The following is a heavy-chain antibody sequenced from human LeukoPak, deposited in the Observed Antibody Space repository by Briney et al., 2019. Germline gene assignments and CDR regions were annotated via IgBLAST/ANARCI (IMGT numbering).Heavy chain of an antibody. V-gene: IGHV3-49*03. Sequence: GGSLRLSCTASGFTFGDYALSWFRQAPGKGLEWLSFIRSKDHGGTTDYAAPVKGRFTISRDDSKNTLYLQMNSLKTEDTAVYYCTTGAGRGYWGQGTLVTVSS. J-gene: IGHJ4*02. D-gene: IGHD3-10*01. CDR1: GFTFGDYA. CDR2: IRSKDHGGTT. CDR3: TTGAGRGY.